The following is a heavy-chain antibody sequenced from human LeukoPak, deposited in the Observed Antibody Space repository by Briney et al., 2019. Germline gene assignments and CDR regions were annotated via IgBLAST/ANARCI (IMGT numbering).Heavy chain of an antibody. D-gene: IGHD3-16*01. CDR1: GFTVSSNY. CDR2: ISGSGGTT. Sequence: GGSLRLSCAASGFTVSSNYMSWVRQAPGKGLEWVSVISGSGGTTYYADSVKGRFTISRDNSKNMLYLQMNSLRAEDTAVYYCAKRVGGVNNFDYWGQGTLVTVSS. V-gene: IGHV3-23*01. CDR3: AKRVGGVNNFDY. J-gene: IGHJ4*02.